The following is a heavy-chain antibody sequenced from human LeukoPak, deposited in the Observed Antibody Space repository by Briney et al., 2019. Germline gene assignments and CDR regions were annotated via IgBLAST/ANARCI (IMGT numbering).Heavy chain of an antibody. J-gene: IGHJ4*02. CDR2: ISAYNGNT. D-gene: IGHD4-23*01. V-gene: IGHV1-18*01. Sequence: ASVKVSCKASGYTFTSYGISWVRQAPGQGLEWMGWISAYNGNTNYAQKLQGRVTMTEDTSTDTAYMELSSLRSEDTAVYYCAASYGGNSGSQAFDYWGQGTLVTVSS. CDR1: GYTFTSYG. CDR3: AASYGGNSGSQAFDY.